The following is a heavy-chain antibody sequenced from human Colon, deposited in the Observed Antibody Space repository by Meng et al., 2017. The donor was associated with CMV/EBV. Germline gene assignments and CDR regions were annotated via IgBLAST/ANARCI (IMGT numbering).Heavy chain of an antibody. J-gene: IGHJ6*02. CDR2: MTGSGDRA. CDR1: GFNFDDYG. D-gene: IGHD3-3*01. V-gene: IGHV3-23*01. Sequence: GESLKISCIASGFNFDDYGMNWVRQVPGKGLEWVSGMTGSGDRAYYTDSVEGRFIISRDNSKNSLYLQMNSLRVEDTGVYYCARITTFGVGLHGMDVWGQGTTVTVSS. CDR3: ARITTFGVGLHGMDV.